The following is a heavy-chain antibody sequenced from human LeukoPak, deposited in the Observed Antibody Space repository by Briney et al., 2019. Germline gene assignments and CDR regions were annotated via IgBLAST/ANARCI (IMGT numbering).Heavy chain of an antibody. D-gene: IGHD3-10*01. CDR3: AKRGVVVRVILVGFHKEANYFDS. Sequence: GGSLRLSCAVSGITFSNYGLSWVRQAPGKGLEWVGGISGGGGGTNYADSVKGRFTVPRDNPKNTLSLQIPGLRAGNPAVYFCAKRGVVVRVILVGFHKEANYFDSWGQGALVTVSS. V-gene: IGHV3-23*01. J-gene: IGHJ4*02. CDR1: GITFSNYG. CDR2: ISGGGGGT.